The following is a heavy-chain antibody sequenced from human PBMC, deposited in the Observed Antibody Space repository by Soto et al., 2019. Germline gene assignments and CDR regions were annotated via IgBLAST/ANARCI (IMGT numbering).Heavy chain of an antibody. CDR1: GDTFSSYG. V-gene: IGHV3-33*07. CDR3: ERDLGASNYYFDL. D-gene: IGHD1-26*01. CDR2: IWYDVSNK. J-gene: IGHJ4*02. Sequence: SLTLTCAASGDTFSSYGFYWVLQDPGKGLEWVAVIWYDVSNKYYADSVEGRFTVSGDDSRNTLYLQMNSLRVEDTAVYFCERDLGASNYYFDLWGQGTLVTVSS.